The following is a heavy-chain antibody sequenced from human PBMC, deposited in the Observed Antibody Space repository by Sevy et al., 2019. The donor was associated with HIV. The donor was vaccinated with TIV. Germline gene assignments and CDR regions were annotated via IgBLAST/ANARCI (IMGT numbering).Heavy chain of an antibody. V-gene: IGHV3-23*01. CDR1: GFTFSSYA. Sequence: GGSLRLSCAASGFTFSSYAMSWVRQAPGKGLEWVSAISGSGGSTHYADSVKGRFTISRDNSKNTLYLQMNSLRAEDTAVYYCAKVKRIAAAGNPPFDYWGQGTLVTVSS. CDR2: ISGSGGST. J-gene: IGHJ4*02. D-gene: IGHD6-13*01. CDR3: AKVKRIAAAGNPPFDY.